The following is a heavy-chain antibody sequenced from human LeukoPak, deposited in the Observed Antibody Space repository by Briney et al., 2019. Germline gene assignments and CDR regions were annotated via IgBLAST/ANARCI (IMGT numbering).Heavy chain of an antibody. V-gene: IGHV4-31*03. Sequence: SQTLSLTCTVSGGSISSGGYYWSWIRQHPGKGLEWIGYIYYSGSTYYNPSRKSRVTISVDTSKNQFSLKLSSVTAADTAVYYCARDTPITGTIDYWGQGTLVTVSS. CDR1: GGSISSGGYY. CDR3: ARDTPITGTIDY. D-gene: IGHD1-20*01. CDR2: IYYSGST. J-gene: IGHJ4*02.